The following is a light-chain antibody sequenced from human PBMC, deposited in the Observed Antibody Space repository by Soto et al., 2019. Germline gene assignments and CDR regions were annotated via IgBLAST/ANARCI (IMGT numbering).Light chain of an antibody. CDR3: TSYTSSGTLV. Sequence: QSVLTQPPSASGSPGQSVSISCSGDSSDVGGSKYVSWYQQHPGKVPKLMIYEVSNRPSGVSNRFSGSKSGSTASLTISGLLTEDEADYYCTSYTSSGTLVFGGGTKLTVL. J-gene: IGLJ3*02. CDR1: SSDVGGSKY. CDR2: EVS. V-gene: IGLV2-14*01.